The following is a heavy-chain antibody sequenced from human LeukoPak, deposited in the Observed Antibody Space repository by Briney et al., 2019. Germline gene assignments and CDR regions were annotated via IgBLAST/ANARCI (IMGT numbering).Heavy chain of an antibody. J-gene: IGHJ4*02. V-gene: IGHV1-69*04. D-gene: IGHD3-3*02. CDR2: IIPILGIA. Sequence: SVSVTCNVSAGTFSSYDLSWVRQAPGQGLEWMGRIIPILGIANYAQKFQGRVTITADKSASTAYMELSSLRSEDTAVYCCGRVCNSIWPPFDYWGQGTLVTVSS. CDR3: GRVCNSIWPPFDY. CDR1: AGTFSSYD.